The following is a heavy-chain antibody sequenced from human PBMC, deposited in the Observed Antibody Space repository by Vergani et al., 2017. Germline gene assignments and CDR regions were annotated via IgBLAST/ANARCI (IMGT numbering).Heavy chain of an antibody. D-gene: IGHD3-10*01. CDR1: DSSIMTNPY. CDR2: IHHSGDT. CDR3: ARHRGSGGFFPSSYFYGMDV. Sequence: QVQLQESGPGLVKPSETLTLTCDVSDSSIMTNPYWGWFRQSPGKGLAWIGCIHHSGDTHYNSSLKSRVSISIVSSSKFSLSLTSVTAADTAIYCCARHRGSGGFFPSSYFYGMDVWGHGTTVTVSS. V-gene: IGHV4-38-2*01. J-gene: IGHJ6*02.